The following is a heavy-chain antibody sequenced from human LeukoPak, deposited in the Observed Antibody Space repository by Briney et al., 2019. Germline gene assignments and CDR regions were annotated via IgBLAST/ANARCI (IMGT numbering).Heavy chain of an antibody. D-gene: IGHD2-15*01. V-gene: IGHV3-23*01. Sequence: GGSLRLSCAASGFTFSSYAMSWVRQAPGKGLEWASAISGSGGSTYYADSVKGRFTISRDNSKDTLYLQMNSLRAEDTAVYYCARILRRRLSDAFDIWGQGTMVTVSS. CDR3: ARILRRRLSDAFDI. J-gene: IGHJ3*02. CDR2: ISGSGGST. CDR1: GFTFSSYA.